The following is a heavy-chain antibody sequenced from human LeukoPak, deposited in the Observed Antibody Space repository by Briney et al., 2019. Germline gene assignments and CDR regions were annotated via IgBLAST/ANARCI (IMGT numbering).Heavy chain of an antibody. CDR1: GDSIGGYY. CDR2: IYSRGAT. V-gene: IGHV4-4*07. J-gene: IGHJ4*02. Sequence: SETLSLTCNVSGDSIGGYYWSWIRQPAGKGLEWIGRIYSRGATDYNPSLKSRVTISVDMSKNQFSLKLSSVTAADTAVYHCARKEWVPYYFDYWGQGALVTVSS. CDR3: ARKEWVPYYFDY. D-gene: IGHD3-3*01.